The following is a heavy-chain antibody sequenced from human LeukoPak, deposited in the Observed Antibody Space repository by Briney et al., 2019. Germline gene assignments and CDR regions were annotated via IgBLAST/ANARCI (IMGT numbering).Heavy chain of an antibody. CDR3: ATGIAAADPTDY. Sequence: PGGSLRLSCAASGFTVSTNYMNWVRQAPGKGLEWVSVIYSGGITYYADSVKGRFTISRDTSKNTLFLQMNSLRVEDTAVYYCATGIAAADPTDYWGQGTLVTVSS. D-gene: IGHD6-13*01. J-gene: IGHJ4*02. CDR1: GFTVSTNY. V-gene: IGHV3-53*01. CDR2: IYSGGIT.